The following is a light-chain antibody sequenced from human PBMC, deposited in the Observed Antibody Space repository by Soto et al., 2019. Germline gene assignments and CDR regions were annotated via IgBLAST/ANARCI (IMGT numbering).Light chain of an antibody. J-gene: IGLJ1*01. CDR3: SSFAGTNSFV. V-gene: IGLV2-8*01. CDR2: EVT. CDR1: TSDIGAYNY. Sequence: QSALTQPPSSSGSPGQSVTICCTLTTSDIGAYNYVSWYQQRPGKAPKLIIYEVTRRPSGVPDRIFGSKSYTTASLTVSGLQAEDEADYYCSSFAGTNSFVFGTGTKVTVL.